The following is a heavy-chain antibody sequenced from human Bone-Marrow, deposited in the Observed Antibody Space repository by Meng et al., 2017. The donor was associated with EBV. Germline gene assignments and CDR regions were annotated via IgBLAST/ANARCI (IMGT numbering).Heavy chain of an antibody. J-gene: IGHJ5*02. CDR1: GYSFTSYA. Sequence: QVQLVQSGAEVKKPGASGKVSCKASGYSFTSYAMHWVRQAPGQGLEWMGWINAGNGDTVYSQKFQGRFIIIRDTSASTAYMELSSLRSEDTAVYYCARNYAEYVYNWFDPWGQGTRVTVSS. CDR2: INAGNGDT. D-gene: IGHD4-17*01. CDR3: ARNYAEYVYNWFDP. V-gene: IGHV1-3*01.